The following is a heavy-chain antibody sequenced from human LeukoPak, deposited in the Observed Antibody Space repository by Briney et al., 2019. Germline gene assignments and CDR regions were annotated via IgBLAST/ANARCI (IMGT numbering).Heavy chain of an antibody. CDR1: GYTLTELS. V-gene: IGHV1-24*01. D-gene: IGHD2-21*02. CDR2: FDPEDGET. Sequence: GASVKVSCKVSGYTLTELSMHWVRQAPGKGLEWMGGFDPEDGETIYAQKFQGRVTMTEDTSTDTAYMELSSLRSEDTAVYYCATDCGGDCYRKFHGDAFDIWGQGTMVTVSS. J-gene: IGHJ3*02. CDR3: ATDCGGDCYRKFHGDAFDI.